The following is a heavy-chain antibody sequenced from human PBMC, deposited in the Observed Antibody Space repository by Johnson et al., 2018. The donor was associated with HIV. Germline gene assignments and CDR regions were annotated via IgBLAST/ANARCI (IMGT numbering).Heavy chain of an antibody. V-gene: IGHV3-66*01. CDR2: IYSGGST. CDR1: GFTVSSNY. CDR3: AKDGSSYAFDI. D-gene: IGHD6-6*01. J-gene: IGHJ3*02. Sequence: VQLVESGGGLVQPGGSLRLSCAASGFTVSSNYMSWVRQAPGKGLEWVSVIYSGGSTFYADSVKGRFTISKDNSKNMVYLQMNSLRAEDTAVYYCAKDGSSYAFDIWGQGTVVTVSS.